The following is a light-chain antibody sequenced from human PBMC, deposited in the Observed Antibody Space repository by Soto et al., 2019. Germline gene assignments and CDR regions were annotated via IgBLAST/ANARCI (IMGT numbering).Light chain of an antibody. Sequence: DVVMTQSPLSLPVTLGQPASISCRSSQSLEYSNGNTYLNWFHQRPGQSPRRLIYNVSNRDSGVPDRFSGSGSGTDFTLQISRVEAEDVGIYFCMQGTHWPPTFGQGTKVEIK. CDR1: QSLEYSNGNTY. V-gene: IGKV2-30*01. J-gene: IGKJ1*01. CDR2: NVS. CDR3: MQGTHWPPT.